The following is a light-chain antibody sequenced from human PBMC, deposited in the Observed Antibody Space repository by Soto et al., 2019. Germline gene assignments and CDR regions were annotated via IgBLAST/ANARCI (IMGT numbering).Light chain of an antibody. CDR3: QKSYSTPPN. CDR1: QSISSY. Sequence: DIQITQSPSSLSASVGDRVTITCRASQSISSYLNWYQQKPGKAPKLLIYAASTLQSGIPSRFSGSGSGTDFTLTISSLQPEDFATYYCQKSYSTPPNFGQGTRLEIK. V-gene: IGKV1-39*01. CDR2: AAS. J-gene: IGKJ5*01.